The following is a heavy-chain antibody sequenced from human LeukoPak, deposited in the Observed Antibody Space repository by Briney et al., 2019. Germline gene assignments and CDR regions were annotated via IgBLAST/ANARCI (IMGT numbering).Heavy chain of an antibody. CDR2: ISYDGSNK. D-gene: IGHD1-26*01. J-gene: IGHJ4*02. CDR1: GFTFSSYA. V-gene: IGHV3-30-3*01. CDR3: ARGSYYSGSYMGFDY. Sequence: GGSLRLSCAASGFTFSSYAMHWVRQAPGKGLEWVAVISYDGSNKYYADSVKGRFTISRDNSKNTLYLQMNSLRAEDTAVYYCARGSYYSGSYMGFDYWGQGTLVTVSS.